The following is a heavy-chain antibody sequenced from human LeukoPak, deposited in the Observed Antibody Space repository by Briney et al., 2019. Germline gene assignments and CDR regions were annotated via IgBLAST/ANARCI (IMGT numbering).Heavy chain of an antibody. Sequence: GGSLRLSCAASGFTFSSYGMHWVRQAPGKGLEWVAVISYDGSNKYYADSVKGRFTISRDNSKNTLYLQMNSLRAEDTAVYYCAKDLYDSRPWAIDYWGQGTLVTVSS. CDR1: GFTFSSYG. CDR2: ISYDGSNK. CDR3: AKDLYDSRPWAIDY. D-gene: IGHD3-22*01. V-gene: IGHV3-30*18. J-gene: IGHJ4*02.